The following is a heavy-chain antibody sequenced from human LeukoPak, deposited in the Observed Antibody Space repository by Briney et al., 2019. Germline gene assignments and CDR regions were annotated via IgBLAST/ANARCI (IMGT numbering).Heavy chain of an antibody. CDR3: AKVGLEEGSGKARTPFDP. CDR1: GFTFSSYA. CDR2: ISGSGGST. Sequence: GGSLRLSCAASGFTFSSYAMSWVRQAPGKGLEWVSAISGSGGSTYYADSVEGRFTISRDNSKNTLYLQMNSLRAEDTAVYYCAKVGLEEGSGKARTPFDPWGQGTLVTVSS. V-gene: IGHV3-23*01. J-gene: IGHJ5*02. D-gene: IGHD3-10*01.